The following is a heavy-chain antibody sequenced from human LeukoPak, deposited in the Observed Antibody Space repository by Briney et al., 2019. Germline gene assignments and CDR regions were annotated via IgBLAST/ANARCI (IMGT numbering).Heavy chain of an antibody. CDR1: DGSLSGYY. CDR3: ARHGGGNSIYYLDY. CDR2: INYRGST. J-gene: IGHJ4*02. D-gene: IGHD4-23*01. V-gene: IGHV4-34*01. Sequence: SETLSLTCAVYDGSLSGYYWSWIRQPPGKGLEWIGEINYRGSTNYNPSLKSRVTISIDTSKNQFSLKVNSVTAADTAVYYCARHGGGNSIYYLDYWGQGALVTVSS.